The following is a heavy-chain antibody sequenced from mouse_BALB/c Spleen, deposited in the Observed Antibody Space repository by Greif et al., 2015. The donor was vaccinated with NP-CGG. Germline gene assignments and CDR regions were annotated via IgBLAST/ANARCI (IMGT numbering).Heavy chain of an antibody. J-gene: IGHJ2*01. Sequence: QVQLQQSGAELVKPGASVKLSCKASGYTFTSYWMHWVKQRPGQGLEWIGEIDPSDSYTNYNQKFKGKATLTVDKSSSTAYMQLSSLTSEDSAVYYCARSVYYGSTYYFDYWGQGTTLTVSS. CDR3: ARSVYYGSTYYFDY. D-gene: IGHD1-1*01. CDR2: IDPSDSYT. CDR1: GYTFTSYW. V-gene: IGHV1-69*02.